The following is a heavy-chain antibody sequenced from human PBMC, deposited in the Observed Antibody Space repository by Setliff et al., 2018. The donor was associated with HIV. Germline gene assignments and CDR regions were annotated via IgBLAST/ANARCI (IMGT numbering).Heavy chain of an antibody. D-gene: IGHD2-15*01. CDR3: ARDRIEVVVDGPHDVFDV. CDR2: IHTSGST. J-gene: IGHJ3*01. Sequence: SETLSLTCTVSGDSIGYYYWSWIRQPAGRGLEWMGRIHTSGSTNYNPSLTSRVTLSVDTSKNQFFLKLTSLSAADTAVYYCARDRIEVVVDGPHDVFDVWGRGTTVTVSS. V-gene: IGHV4-4*07. CDR1: GDSIGYYY.